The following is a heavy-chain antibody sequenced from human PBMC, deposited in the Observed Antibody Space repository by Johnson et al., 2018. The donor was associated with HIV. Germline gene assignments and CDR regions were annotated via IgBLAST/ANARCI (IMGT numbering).Heavy chain of an antibody. Sequence: VQVVESGGGLVQPGRSLRLSCAASGFTFDDYAMHWVRQAPGKGLEWVSAISGSGGSTYYADSVKGRLPISRDNSKNTLYLQMNSLRAEDTAVYYCAKPAVGDGYKRDAFDIWGQGTMVTVSS. CDR2: ISGSGGST. CDR1: GFTFDDYA. D-gene: IGHD5-24*01. CDR3: AKPAVGDGYKRDAFDI. V-gene: IGHV3-23*04. J-gene: IGHJ3*02.